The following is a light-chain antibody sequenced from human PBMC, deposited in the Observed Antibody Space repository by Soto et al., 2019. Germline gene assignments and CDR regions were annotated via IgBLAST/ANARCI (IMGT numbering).Light chain of an antibody. V-gene: IGLV3-21*02. CDR1: NIGSKS. J-gene: IGLJ2*01. Sequence: SSALTHPPSVSLAPGHTARITCGGNNIGSKSVHWYQQKPGQAPVLVVYDDSDRPSGIPERFSGSNSGNTATLTISRVEAGDEADYYCQVWDSSSDHVVFGGGTKVTVL. CDR3: QVWDSSSDHVV. CDR2: DDS.